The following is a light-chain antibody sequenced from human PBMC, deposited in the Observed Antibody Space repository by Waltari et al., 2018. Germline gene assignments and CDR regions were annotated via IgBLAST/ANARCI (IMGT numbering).Light chain of an antibody. CDR3: CSYAGTYTWV. J-gene: IGLJ3*02. CDR2: DVS. V-gene: IGLV2-11*01. CDR1: SSDVGGYNY. Sequence: QSALTQPRSVSGSPGQSVTISCTGISSDVGGYNYVSWYQQHPGKAPKLMIYDVSKRPPGVPDRFSGSKSGNTASLTISGLQAEDEAEYYCCSYAGTYTWVFGGGTKLTVL.